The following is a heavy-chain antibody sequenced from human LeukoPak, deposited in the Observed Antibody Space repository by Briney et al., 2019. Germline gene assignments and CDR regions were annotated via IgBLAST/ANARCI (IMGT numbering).Heavy chain of an antibody. CDR2: IIPIFGTA. Sequence: ALVKVSCKASGGTFSSYAISWVRQAPGQGLEWMGGIIPIFGTANYAQKFQGRVTITADKSTSTAYMELSSLRSEDTAVYYCASRPNVAAAGSNFDYWGQGTLVTVSS. CDR1: GGTFSSYA. V-gene: IGHV1-69*06. J-gene: IGHJ4*02. CDR3: ASRPNVAAAGSNFDY. D-gene: IGHD6-13*01.